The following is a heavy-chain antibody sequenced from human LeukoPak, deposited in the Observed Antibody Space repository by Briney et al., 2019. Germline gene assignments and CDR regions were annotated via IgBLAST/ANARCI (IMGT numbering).Heavy chain of an antibody. CDR1: GFTFSSYS. CDR2: ISSSSSYI. Sequence: GGSLRLSCAASGFTFSSYSMNWVRQAPGKGLEWVSSISSSSSYIYYAGSVKGRFTISRDNAKNSLYLQMNSLRAEDTAVYYCARDIQGGLPTTSLDYWGQGTLVTVSS. V-gene: IGHV3-21*01. D-gene: IGHD1-26*01. CDR3: ARDIQGGLPTTSLDY. J-gene: IGHJ4*02.